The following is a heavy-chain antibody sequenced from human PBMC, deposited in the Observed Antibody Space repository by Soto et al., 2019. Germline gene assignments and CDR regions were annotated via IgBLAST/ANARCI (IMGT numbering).Heavy chain of an antibody. J-gene: IGHJ1*01. Sequence: SETLSLTCTVSGGSMSRGDYYWSWIRQPPGKGLEWIGFIYHTGSTYYSPSLKSRVAISVDTSKNQFSLKLSSVTAADTAVYYCAIYDSSGSRGFQHWGQGTLVTVSS. CDR2: IYHTGST. V-gene: IGHV4-30-4*01. CDR3: AIYDSSGSRGFQH. D-gene: IGHD3-22*01. CDR1: GGSMSRGDYY.